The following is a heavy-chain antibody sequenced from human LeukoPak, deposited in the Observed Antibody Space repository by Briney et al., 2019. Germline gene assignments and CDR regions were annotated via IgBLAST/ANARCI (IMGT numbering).Heavy chain of an antibody. J-gene: IGHJ5*02. Sequence: SETLSLTCTVSGGSIATYYWNWIRQPPGKGLEWIGSMYNSGSTNYNPSLQSRVTMSVDTSKNQFSLRLKSVTAADTAVYYCARGNGWYFGRTISEQNWFDPWGQGTLVTVSS. CDR1: GGSIATYY. V-gene: IGHV4-59*01. CDR2: MYNSGST. CDR3: ARGNGWYFGRTISEQNWFDP. D-gene: IGHD6-19*01.